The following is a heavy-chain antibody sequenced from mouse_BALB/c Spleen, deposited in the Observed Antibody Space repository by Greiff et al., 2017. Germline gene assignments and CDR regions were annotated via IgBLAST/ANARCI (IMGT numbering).Heavy chain of an antibody. CDR2: ISSGGSYT. J-gene: IGHJ2*01. D-gene: IGHD2-10*02. V-gene: IGHV5-9-3*01. Sequence: EVQRVESGGGLVKPGGSLKLSCAASGFTFSSYAMSWVRQTPEKRLEWVATISSGGSYTYYPDSVKGRFTISRDNAKNTLYLQMSSLRSEDTAMYYCARRGAYGNYFDYWGQGTTLTVSS. CDR1: GFTFSSYA. CDR3: ARRGAYGNYFDY.